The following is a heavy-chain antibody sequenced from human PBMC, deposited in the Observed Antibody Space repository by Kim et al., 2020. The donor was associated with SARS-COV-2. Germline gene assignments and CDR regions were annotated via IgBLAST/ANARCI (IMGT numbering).Heavy chain of an antibody. V-gene: IGHV3-23*01. CDR3: AKFKGSYSSGWYVDY. D-gene: IGHD6-19*01. Sequence: GGSLRLSCAASGFTFSSYAMTWVRQAPGKGLEWVSGISGSGASTYYADSVKGRFTISRDNSKNTLYLQMNSLRAEDAAVYYCAKFKGSYSSGWYVDYWGQGTLVTVSS. CDR1: GFTFSSYA. CDR2: ISGSGAST. J-gene: IGHJ4*02.